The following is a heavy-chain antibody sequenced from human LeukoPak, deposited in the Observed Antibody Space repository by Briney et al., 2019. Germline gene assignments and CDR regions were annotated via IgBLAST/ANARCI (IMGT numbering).Heavy chain of an antibody. CDR3: ARYYGGDPYYFDY. CDR1: GGSFSGYY. CDR2: INHSGST. V-gene: IGHV4-34*01. Sequence: SETLSLTCAVYGGSFSGYYWSWIRQPPGKGLEWIGEINHSGSTNYNPSLKSRVTISVDTSKNQFSLKLSSVTAADTAMYYCARYYGGDPYYFDYWGQGTLVTVSS. D-gene: IGHD4-23*01. J-gene: IGHJ4*02.